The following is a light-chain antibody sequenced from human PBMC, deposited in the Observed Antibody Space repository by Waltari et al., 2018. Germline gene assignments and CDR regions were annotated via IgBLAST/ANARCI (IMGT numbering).Light chain of an antibody. CDR1: QSVGNF. CDR3: QQRSGWPPSIT. J-gene: IGKJ5*01. CDR2: DAS. Sequence: EIVLTQSPATLSLSPGDRATLYGRASQSVGNFLAWYQHEPGQAPRLLIYDASNRATGIPATFSGSGSGTDFTLTISSLQPEDFALYYCQQRSGWPPSITFGQGTRLEI. V-gene: IGKV3-11*01.